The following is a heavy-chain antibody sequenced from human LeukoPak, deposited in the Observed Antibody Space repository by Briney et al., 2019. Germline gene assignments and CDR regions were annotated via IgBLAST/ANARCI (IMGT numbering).Heavy chain of an antibody. CDR2: IYHSGST. V-gene: IGHV4-4*02. D-gene: IGHD3-22*01. CDR1: GGSISSSNW. J-gene: IGHJ4*02. CDR3: ARGTSSGYDPHRFAY. Sequence: SETLSLTCAVSGGSISSSNWWSWVRQPPGKGLEWIGEIYHSGSTNYNPSLKSRVTISVDKSKNQFSLKLSSVTAADTAVYYCARGTSSGYDPHRFAYWGQGSLVTVSS.